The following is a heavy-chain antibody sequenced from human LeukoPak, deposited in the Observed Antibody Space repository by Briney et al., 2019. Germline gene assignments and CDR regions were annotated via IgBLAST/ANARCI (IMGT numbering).Heavy chain of an antibody. CDR1: GYSLTELS. Sequence: ASVRVSCKVSGYSLTELSMQWVRQAPGKGLECLGGFDPEEAKMVYAQKFQGRVTMTEDTSTDTAYMELRGPRSEDTAVYYCATRSGDFWSGYVDWGQGTLVIVSS. CDR2: FDPEEAKM. V-gene: IGHV1-24*01. D-gene: IGHD3-3*01. J-gene: IGHJ4*02. CDR3: ATRSGDFWSGYVD.